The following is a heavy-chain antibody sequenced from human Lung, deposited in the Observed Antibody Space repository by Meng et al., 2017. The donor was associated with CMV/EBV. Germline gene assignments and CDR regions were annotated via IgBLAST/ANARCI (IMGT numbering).Heavy chain of an antibody. Sequence: VSGGSFSSSYYYWGCLRQPPGKGLEWIGNIYYSGNTYYNPSLKSRVTISVDTSKNQFSLKLSSVTAADTAVYYCARHARGSLFYFDYWGQGTLVTVSS. D-gene: IGHD5-12*01. CDR1: GGSFSSSYYY. J-gene: IGHJ4*02. V-gene: IGHV4-39*01. CDR2: IYYSGNT. CDR3: ARHARGSLFYFDY.